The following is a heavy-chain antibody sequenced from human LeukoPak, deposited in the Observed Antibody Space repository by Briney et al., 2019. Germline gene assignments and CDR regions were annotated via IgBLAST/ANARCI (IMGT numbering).Heavy chain of an antibody. CDR3: ARVIVHYYYYMDV. V-gene: IGHV4-61*02. J-gene: IGHJ6*03. CDR2: IYTSGST. D-gene: IGHD3-16*02. CDR1: GGSISSGGYY. Sequence: SETLSLTCTVSGGSISSGGYYWSWIRQPAGKGLEWIGRIYTSGSTNYNPSLKSRVTISVDTSKNQFSLKLSSVTAADTAVYYCARVIVHYYYYMDVWGKGTTVTVSS.